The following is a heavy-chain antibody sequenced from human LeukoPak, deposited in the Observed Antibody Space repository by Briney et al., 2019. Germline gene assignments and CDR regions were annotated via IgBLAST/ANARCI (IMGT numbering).Heavy chain of an antibody. D-gene: IGHD3-10*01. CDR1: GGSISSYY. J-gene: IGHJ4*02. CDR3: ARRDYYGSGSPFRFDY. Sequence: SETLSLTCTVSGGSISSYYWSWIRQPPGKGLEWIGYIYYSGSTNYNPSLKSRVTISVDTSKNQFSLKLSSVTAADTAVYYCARRDYYGSGSPFRFDYWGQGTLVTVSS. CDR2: IYYSGST. V-gene: IGHV4-59*12.